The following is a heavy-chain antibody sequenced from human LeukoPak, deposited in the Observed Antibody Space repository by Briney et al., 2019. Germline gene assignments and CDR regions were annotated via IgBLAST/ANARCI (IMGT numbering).Heavy chain of an antibody. CDR2: IYSGDGT. Sequence: PGGSPRLSCAASGFIVSGKFMNWVRQAPGKGLEWVSVIYSGDGTYYGDSVKGRFTISRDNSKNTLYLQMNSLRADDTAVYYCARDSSRGYYYGMDVWGQGTTVTVSS. D-gene: IGHD2-15*01. V-gene: IGHV3-66*02. J-gene: IGHJ6*02. CDR1: GFIVSGKF. CDR3: ARDSSRGYYYGMDV.